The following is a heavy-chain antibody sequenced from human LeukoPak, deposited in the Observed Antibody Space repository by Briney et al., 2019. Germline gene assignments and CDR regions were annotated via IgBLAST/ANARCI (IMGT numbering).Heavy chain of an antibody. V-gene: IGHV5-51*01. D-gene: IGHD3-10*01. CDR2: IYPDDSDT. J-gene: IGHJ4*02. Sequence: GESLKISCKGSGYNFTTYWIGWVRQMPGKGLEWMGIIYPDDSDTRYSPSFQGQVTISADKSISAAYLQWSSLKASDTAMYYCARHSVSPQYGWGSYHIDYWGQGTLVTVSS. CDR3: ARHSVSPQYGWGSYHIDY. CDR1: GYNFTTYW.